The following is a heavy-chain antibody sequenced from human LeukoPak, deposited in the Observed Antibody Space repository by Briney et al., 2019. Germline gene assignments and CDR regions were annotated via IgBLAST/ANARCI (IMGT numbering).Heavy chain of an antibody. Sequence: GGSLRLSCAASGFTFSSYAMNWVRQAPGKGLEWVSHITYYSGTTYYADSVKGRFTISRDNAKNSLFLQMNSLRDEDTAVYYCARDQYYAFDYWGQGTLVTVSS. J-gene: IGHJ4*02. CDR2: ITYYSGTT. D-gene: IGHD3-3*01. V-gene: IGHV3-48*02. CDR1: GFTFSSYA. CDR3: ARDQYYAFDY.